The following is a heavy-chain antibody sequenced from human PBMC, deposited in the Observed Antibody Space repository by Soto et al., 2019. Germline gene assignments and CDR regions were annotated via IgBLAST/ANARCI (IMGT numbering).Heavy chain of an antibody. Sequence: QVQLVESGGGVVQPGASLRLSCVASGFTFSTYSIHWVRQAPGRGLEWLTIISYDGMNKYYADSVKGRITISRDNSRNTVFLQMNSLRTEDTAVYYCARDPDTSGSYRYYFDNWGQGTLVTVSS. CDR1: GFTFSTYS. D-gene: IGHD1-26*01. CDR2: ISYDGMNK. V-gene: IGHV3-30*14. J-gene: IGHJ4*02. CDR3: ARDPDTSGSYRYYFDN.